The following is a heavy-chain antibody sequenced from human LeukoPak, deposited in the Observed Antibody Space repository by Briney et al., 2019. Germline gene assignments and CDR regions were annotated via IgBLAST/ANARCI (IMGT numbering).Heavy chain of an antibody. CDR1: GFTFSSYG. D-gene: IGHD1-1*01. CDR3: ATDVHPGNNWFDP. CDR2: IRYDASNK. V-gene: IGHV3-30*02. Sequence: SGGSLRLSCAASGFTFSSYGMHWVRQAPGKGLEWVAFIRYDASNKYYADSVKGRFTISRDNSKNTLYLQMNSLRAEDTAVYYCATDVHPGNNWFDPWGQGTLVTVSS. J-gene: IGHJ5*02.